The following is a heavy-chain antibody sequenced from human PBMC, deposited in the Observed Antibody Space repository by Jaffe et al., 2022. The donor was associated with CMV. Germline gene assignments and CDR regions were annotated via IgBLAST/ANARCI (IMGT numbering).Heavy chain of an antibody. V-gene: IGHV4-39*01. D-gene: IGHD2-15*01. CDR2: IYYSGST. Sequence: QLQLQESGPGLVKPSETLSLTCTVSGGSISSSSYYWGWIRQPPGKGLEWIGSIYYSGSTYYNPSLKSRVTISVDTSKNQFSLKLSSVTAADTAVYYCARHYWDVVVVAATILNNWFDPWGQGTLVTVSS. CDR1: GGSISSSSYY. J-gene: IGHJ5*02. CDR3: ARHYWDVVVVAATILNNWFDP.